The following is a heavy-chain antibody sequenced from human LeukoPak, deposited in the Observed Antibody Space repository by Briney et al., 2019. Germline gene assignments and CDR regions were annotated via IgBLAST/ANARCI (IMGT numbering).Heavy chain of an antibody. CDR3: ARDSRWLQSLDY. CDR2: IYTSGST. V-gene: IGHV4-61*02. J-gene: IGHJ4*02. Sequence: CIGRIYTSGSTNYNPSLKSRVTISVDTSKNQFSLKLSSVTAADTAVYYCARDSRWLQSLDYWGQGTLVTVSS. D-gene: IGHD5-24*01.